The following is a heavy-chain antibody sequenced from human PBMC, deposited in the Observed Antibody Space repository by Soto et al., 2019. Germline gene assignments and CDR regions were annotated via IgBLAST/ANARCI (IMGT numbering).Heavy chain of an antibody. J-gene: IGHJ5*02. V-gene: IGHV3-23*01. CDR1: GFTFSSYA. D-gene: IGHD3-3*01. CDR3: AKNSENYDFWSGRKNRFDP. CDR2: ISGSGGST. Sequence: GGSLRLSCAASGFTFSSYAMSWVRQAPGKGLEWVSAISGSGGSTYYADSVKGRFTISRDNSKNTLYLQMNSLRAEDTAVYYCAKNSENYDFWSGRKNRFDPWGQGTLVTVSS.